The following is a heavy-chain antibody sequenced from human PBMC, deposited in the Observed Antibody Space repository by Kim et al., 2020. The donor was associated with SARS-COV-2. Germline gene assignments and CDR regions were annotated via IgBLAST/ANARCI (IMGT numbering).Heavy chain of an antibody. D-gene: IGHD3-3*01. V-gene: IGHV3-64*01. J-gene: IGHJ6*02. CDR1: GFTLRSYA. Sequence: GGSLRLSCAASGFTLRSYAMHWVRQAPGKGLEYVSVISSNGASTYYANSVKGRFTISRDNSKNTLYLQMGSLRAEDMAVYYCARDIGGFWSGFDYYYAMDVWGQGTTVTVSS. CDR2: ISSNGAST. CDR3: ARDIGGFWSGFDYYYAMDV.